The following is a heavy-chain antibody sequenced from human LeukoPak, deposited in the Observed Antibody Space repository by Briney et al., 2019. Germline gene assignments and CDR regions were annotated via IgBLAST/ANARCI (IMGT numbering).Heavy chain of an antibody. D-gene: IGHD2-2*02. J-gene: IGHJ4*02. CDR1: GFTFDDYA. CDR2: ISWNSGSI. CDR3: ANSHCSSTSCYNYFDY. V-gene: IGHV3-9*01. Sequence: GRSLRLSCAASGFTFDDYAMHWVRQAPGKGLEWVSGISWNSGSIGYADSVKGRFTISRDNVKNSLYLQMNSLRAEDTALYYCANSHCSSTSCYNYFDYWGQGTLVTISS.